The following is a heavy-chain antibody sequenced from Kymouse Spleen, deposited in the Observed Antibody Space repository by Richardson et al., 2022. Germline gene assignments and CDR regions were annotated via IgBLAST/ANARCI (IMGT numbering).Heavy chain of an antibody. Sequence: QLQLQESGPGLVKPSETLSLTCTVSGGSISSSSYYWGWIRQPPGKGLEWIGSIYYSGSTYYNPSLKSRVTISVDTSKNQFSLKLSSVTAADTAVYYCARAMVRGVIITSGPGNPGHRLL. D-gene: IGHD3-10*01. V-gene: IGHV4-39*01. CDR1: GGSISSSSYY. CDR2: IYYSGST. CDR3: ARAMVRGVIIT. J-gene: IGHJ4*02,IGHJ5*02.